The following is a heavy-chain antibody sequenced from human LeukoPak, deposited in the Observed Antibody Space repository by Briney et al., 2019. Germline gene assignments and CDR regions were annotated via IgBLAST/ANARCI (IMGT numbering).Heavy chain of an antibody. V-gene: IGHV3-23*01. CDR1: GFTFSSYS. D-gene: IGHD3-10*01. CDR3: TKWSGFGND. J-gene: IGHJ4*02. Sequence: GGSLRLSCAASGFTFSSYSMTWVRQTPGKGLEWVSGISDSGVSTYYADSVKGRFTISRDNSRSTLYLEMNSLRAEDTAVYYCTKWSGFGNDWGQGTLVTVSS. CDR2: ISDSGVST.